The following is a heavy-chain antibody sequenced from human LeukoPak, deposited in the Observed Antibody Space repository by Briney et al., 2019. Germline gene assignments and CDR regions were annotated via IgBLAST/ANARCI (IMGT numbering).Heavy chain of an antibody. V-gene: IGHV1-2*02. J-gene: IGHJ6*03. CDR3: ARRASGSPFYYYYYMDV. D-gene: IGHD1-26*01. CDR2: INPNSGGT. Sequence: ASVKVSCKASGYTFTGYYMHWVRQAPGQGLEWMGWINPNSGGTNYAQKFQGRVTMTTDTSTSTAYMELRSLRSDDTAVDYCARRASGSPFYYYYYMDVWGKGTTVTVSS. CDR1: GYTFTGYY.